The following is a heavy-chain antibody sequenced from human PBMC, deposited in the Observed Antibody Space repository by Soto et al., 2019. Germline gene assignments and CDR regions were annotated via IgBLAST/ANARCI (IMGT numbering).Heavy chain of an antibody. Sequence: QITLKESGPTLVKPTQTLTLTCTFSGFSLSTSGVGVGWIRQPPGKALEWLALIYWDDDKRYSPSLKSRLTINKDTSKNQVVLTLTNMDPVDTATYYCAHTMTPRIFDYWGQGTLVTVSS. V-gene: IGHV2-5*02. CDR3: AHTMTPRIFDY. CDR2: IYWDDDK. CDR1: GFSLSTSGVG. J-gene: IGHJ4*02.